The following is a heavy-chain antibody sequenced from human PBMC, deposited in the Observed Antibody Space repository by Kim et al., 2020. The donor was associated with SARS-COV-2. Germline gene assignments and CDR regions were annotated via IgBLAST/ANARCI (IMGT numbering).Heavy chain of an antibody. V-gene: IGHV4-59*01. CDR3: ARAGDGGNSGFFDY. J-gene: IGHJ4*02. Sequence: NPSLKSRVPISVDTSKNQFSLKLGSVAAADTAVYYCARAGDGGNSGFFDYWGQGTLVTVSS. D-gene: IGHD2-21*02.